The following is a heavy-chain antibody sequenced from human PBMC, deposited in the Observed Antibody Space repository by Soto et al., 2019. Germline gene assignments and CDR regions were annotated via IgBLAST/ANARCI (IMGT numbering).Heavy chain of an antibody. CDR3: AKSKTVGATAPYYYYYGMDV. CDR2: ISGSGGST. CDR1: GFTFSSYA. Sequence: PEGSLRLSCAASGFTFSSYATSWVRQAPGKGLEWVSAISGSGGSTYYADSVKGRFTISRDNSKNTLYLQMNSLRAEGTAVYYCAKSKTVGATAPYYYYYGMDVWGQGTTVTVSS. V-gene: IGHV3-23*01. J-gene: IGHJ6*02. D-gene: IGHD1-26*01.